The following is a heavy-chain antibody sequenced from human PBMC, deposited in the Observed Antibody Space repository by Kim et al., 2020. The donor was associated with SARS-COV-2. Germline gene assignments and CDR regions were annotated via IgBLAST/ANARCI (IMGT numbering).Heavy chain of an antibody. V-gene: IGHV3-23*01. CDR3: AKDSTMIGYYYGMDV. D-gene: IGHD3-22*01. J-gene: IGHJ6*02. Sequence: DSVKGRFTISRDNSKNTLYLQMNSLRAEDTAVYYCAKDSTMIGYYYGMDVWGQGTTVTVSS.